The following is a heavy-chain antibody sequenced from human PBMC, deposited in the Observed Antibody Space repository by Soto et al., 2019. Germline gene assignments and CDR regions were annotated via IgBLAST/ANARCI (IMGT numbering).Heavy chain of an antibody. D-gene: IGHD1-26*01. CDR3: ARTPPPEWGLLGPGYFDY. V-gene: IGHV1-2*02. CDR1: GYTFTGYY. CDR2: INPNSGGT. J-gene: IGHJ4*02. Sequence: GASVKVSCKASGYTFTGYYMHWVRQAPGQGLEWMGWINPNSGGTNYAQKFQGRVTMIRDTSISTAYMELSRLRSDDTAVYYCARTPPPEWGLLGPGYFDYWGQGTLVTVSS.